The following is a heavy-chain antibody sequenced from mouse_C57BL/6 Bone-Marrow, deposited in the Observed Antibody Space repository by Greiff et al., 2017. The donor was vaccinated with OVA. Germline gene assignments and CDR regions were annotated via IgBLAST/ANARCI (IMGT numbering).Heavy chain of an antibody. CDR2: IGPGSGCT. CDR3: ARRFITTVVRAMDY. Sequence: QVQLQQSGAELVKPGASVKISCKASGYTFTDYYINWVKQRPGQDLEWIGKIGPGSGCTYYNEKFKGKATLTADKSSSTAYRQLSSLTSEDAAVDFGARRFITTVVRAMDYWGQGTTLTVSS. V-gene: IGHV1-77*01. J-gene: IGHJ2*01. D-gene: IGHD1-1*01. CDR1: GYTFTDYY.